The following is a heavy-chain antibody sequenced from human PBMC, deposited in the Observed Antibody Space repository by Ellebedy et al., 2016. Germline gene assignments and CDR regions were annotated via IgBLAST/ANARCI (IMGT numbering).Heavy chain of an antibody. CDR2: IYSSGNT. Sequence: SETLSLTCTVSGASISSSTYQWGWIRQPPGKGLEWIGTIYSSGNTHYNPSLKSRVTVSVDTSKNQFSLKLTSVTAADTAVYYCATRSTGSYSDHWGQGTLVTVSS. J-gene: IGHJ4*02. CDR1: GASISSSTYQ. V-gene: IGHV4-39*01. CDR3: ATRSTGSYSDH. D-gene: IGHD1-26*01.